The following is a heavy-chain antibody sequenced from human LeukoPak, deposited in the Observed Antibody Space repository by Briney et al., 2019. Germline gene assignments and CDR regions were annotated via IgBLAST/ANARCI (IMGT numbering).Heavy chain of an antibody. CDR1: GFTFSDYY. J-gene: IGHJ1*01. Sequence: GGSLRLSCAASGFTFSDYYMSWIRQAPGKGLEWVSYISSSGSTISYADSVKGRFTSSRDNAKKSLYLQMNSLRAEDTAVYYCARGWYDSSWCTHFQHWGQGTLVTVSS. CDR3: ARGWYDSSWCTHFQH. D-gene: IGHD6-13*01. V-gene: IGHV3-11*01. CDR2: ISSSGSTI.